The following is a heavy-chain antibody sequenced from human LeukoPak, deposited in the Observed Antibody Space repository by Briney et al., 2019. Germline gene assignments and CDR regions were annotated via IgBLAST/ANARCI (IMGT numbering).Heavy chain of an antibody. D-gene: IGHD3-16*01. Sequence: GGSLRLSCVASGFTFSSSWMAWVHQAPGKGLEWVANIKEDGGEEYCVDSVKGRFTISRDNAKNSLFLQMMSLRAEDTAVYYCARGVYYFDYWGQGTLVTVSS. CDR3: ARGVYYFDY. CDR2: IKEDGGEE. J-gene: IGHJ4*02. CDR1: GFTFSSSW. V-gene: IGHV3-7*03.